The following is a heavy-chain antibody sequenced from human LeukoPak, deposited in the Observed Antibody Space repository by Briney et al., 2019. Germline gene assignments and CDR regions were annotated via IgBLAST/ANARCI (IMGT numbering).Heavy chain of an antibody. D-gene: IGHD6-6*01. J-gene: IGHJ1*01. CDR1: GGSISSSSYY. CDR2: VYYSGTT. Sequence: SETLSLTCTVSGGSISSSSYYWGWIRQPPGKGLEWIGSVYYSGTTYYNPSLKSRVTISVDTSKNQFSLKLSSVTAADTAVYYCARGGAARLHFQNWGQGTLVTVSS. CDR3: ARGGAARLHFQN. V-gene: IGHV4-39*07.